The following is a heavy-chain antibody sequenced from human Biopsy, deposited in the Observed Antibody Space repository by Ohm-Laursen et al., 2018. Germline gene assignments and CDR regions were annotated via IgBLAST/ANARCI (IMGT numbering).Heavy chain of an antibody. CDR1: GESFNGYY. D-gene: IGHD3-22*01. CDR2: INHSGRT. CDR3: VRGVDYYDPYHYYALDV. J-gene: IGHJ6*02. Sequence: SETLSLTCAVYGESFNGYYWSWIRRTPGKGLEWIGEINHSGRTNYNPSLKSRVTISVDTSKNQFSLKVRSVTAADTAVYYCVRGVDYYDPYHYYALDVWGQGTTATVSS. V-gene: IGHV4-34*01.